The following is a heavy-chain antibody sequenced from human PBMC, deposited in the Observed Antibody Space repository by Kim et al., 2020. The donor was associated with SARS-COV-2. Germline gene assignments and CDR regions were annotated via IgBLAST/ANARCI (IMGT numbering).Heavy chain of an antibody. J-gene: IGHJ4*01. Sequence: SETLSLTCTVSGGPISTGGFYWTWLRQFPGKGLEWIGYIYYTGSTYYSPSLKSRVTISLDTSKNQFSLKLNSVTAADTAVYYCARDGSGDETGGFYYWG. CDR3: ARDGSGDETGGFYY. V-gene: IGHV4-31*03. D-gene: IGHD2-21*02. CDR1: GGPISTGGFY. CDR2: IYYTGST.